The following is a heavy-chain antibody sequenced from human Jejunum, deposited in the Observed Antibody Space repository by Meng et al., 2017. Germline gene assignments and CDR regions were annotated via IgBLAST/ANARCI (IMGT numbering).Heavy chain of an antibody. Sequence: GGSLRLSCEASGFTFSRTWMSWVRQPPGKGLEWVANIKEDGSVKSYVDSVKGRFTISRDNTKNSLYLQMNSLRDEDTAIYYCAGGHNWGQGTLVTVSS. CDR2: IKEDGSVK. CDR3: AGGHN. V-gene: IGHV3-7*01. CDR1: GFTFSRTW. J-gene: IGHJ4*02.